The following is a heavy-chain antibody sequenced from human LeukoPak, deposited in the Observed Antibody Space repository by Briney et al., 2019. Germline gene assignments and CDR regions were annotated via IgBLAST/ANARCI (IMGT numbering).Heavy chain of an antibody. J-gene: IGHJ4*02. V-gene: IGHV3-21*01. Sequence: PGGSLRLSXAASGFTFSSYSMNWVRQAPGKGLEWVSSISSSSSYIYYADSVKGRFTISRDNAKNSLYLQMNSLRAEDTAVYYCARGVLRLGELSRFYFDYWGQGTLVTVSS. D-gene: IGHD3-16*02. CDR1: GFTFSSYS. CDR3: ARGVLRLGELSRFYFDY. CDR2: ISSSSSYI.